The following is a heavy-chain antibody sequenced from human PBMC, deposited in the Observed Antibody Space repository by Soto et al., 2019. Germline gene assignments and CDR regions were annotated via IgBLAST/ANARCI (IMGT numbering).Heavy chain of an antibody. J-gene: IGHJ4*02. Sequence: ASVKVSCKASGYTFTGYYIHWVRQAPGQGLEWMGSISPHSGGANCAQKFQGRVTMTRDTSITSVYMELSRLTSDDTAVYFCAREEQTGANYFLDYWGQGTLVTVSS. CDR2: ISPHSGGA. D-gene: IGHD7-27*01. V-gene: IGHV1-2*02. CDR3: AREEQTGANYFLDY. CDR1: GYTFTGYY.